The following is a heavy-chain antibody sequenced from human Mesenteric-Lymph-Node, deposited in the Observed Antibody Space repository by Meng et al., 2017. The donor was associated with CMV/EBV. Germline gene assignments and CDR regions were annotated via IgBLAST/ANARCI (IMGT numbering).Heavy chain of an antibody. D-gene: IGHD1-26*01. CDR3: ARDPPPGREYYYAMDV. Sequence: GESLKISCAASGFTFSRYWMSWVRQAPGKGLEWVANIKQDGSEKYYVDSVKGRFTMSRDNAKNSVYLQMNSLRAEDTAVYYCARDPPPGREYYYAMDVWGQGTTVTVSS. CDR2: IKQDGSEK. CDR1: GFTFSRYW. J-gene: IGHJ6*02. V-gene: IGHV3-7*03.